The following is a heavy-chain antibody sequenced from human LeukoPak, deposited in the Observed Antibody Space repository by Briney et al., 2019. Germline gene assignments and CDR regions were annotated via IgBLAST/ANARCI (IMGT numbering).Heavy chain of an antibody. D-gene: IGHD3-9*01. CDR2: ISGSGGST. CDR3: ARVLPLHGFDWLSPLDY. V-gene: IGHV3-23*01. Sequence: GGSLRLSCAASGFTFSSYAMSWVRQAPGKGLEWVSAISGSGGSTYYADSVRGRFTISRDNAQNTLYLQMNNLRAEDTAVYYCARVLPLHGFDWLSPLDYWGQGTLVTVSS. CDR1: GFTFSSYA. J-gene: IGHJ4*02.